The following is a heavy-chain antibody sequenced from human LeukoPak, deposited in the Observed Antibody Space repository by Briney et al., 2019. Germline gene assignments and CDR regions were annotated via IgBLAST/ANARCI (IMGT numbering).Heavy chain of an antibody. J-gene: IGHJ4*02. CDR2: IYTSEST. Sequence: PSETLSLTCTVSGGSISSSNYYWSWIRQPAGKGLEWIGRIYTSESTNYNPSLKSRVTISVDTSRNQFSLKLSSVTAADTAVYYCARGLWFGDENPPYFDYWGQGILVTVSS. D-gene: IGHD3-10*01. V-gene: IGHV4-61*02. CDR1: GGSISSSNYY. CDR3: ARGLWFGDENPPYFDY.